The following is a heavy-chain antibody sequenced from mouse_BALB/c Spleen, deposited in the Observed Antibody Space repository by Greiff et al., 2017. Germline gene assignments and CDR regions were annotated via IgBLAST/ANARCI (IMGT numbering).Heavy chain of an antibody. V-gene: IGHV1-80*01. CDR2: IYPGDGDT. CDR3: ARGGNYAGAWFAY. J-gene: IGHJ3*01. D-gene: IGHD2-1*01. CDR1: GYAFSSYW. Sequence: VQLQQSGAELVRPGSSVKISCKASGYAFSSYWMNWVKQRPGQGLEWIGQIYPGDGDTNYNGKFKGKATLTADKSSSTAYMQLSSLTSEDSAVYFCARGGNYAGAWFAYWGQGTLVTVSA.